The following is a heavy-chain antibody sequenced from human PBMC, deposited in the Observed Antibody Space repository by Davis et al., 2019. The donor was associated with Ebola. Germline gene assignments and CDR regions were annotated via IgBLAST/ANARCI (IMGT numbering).Heavy chain of an antibody. CDR3: ARGSIAARPGYYYGMDV. V-gene: IGHV3-7*03. CDR1: GFTFSSYG. J-gene: IGHJ6*02. Sequence: GESLKISCAASGFTFSSYGMHWVRQAPGKGLEWVANIKQDGSEKYYVDSVKGRFTISRDNAKNSLYLQMNSLRAEDTAVYYCARGSIAARPGYYYGMDVWGQGTTVTVSS. CDR2: IKQDGSEK. D-gene: IGHD6-6*01.